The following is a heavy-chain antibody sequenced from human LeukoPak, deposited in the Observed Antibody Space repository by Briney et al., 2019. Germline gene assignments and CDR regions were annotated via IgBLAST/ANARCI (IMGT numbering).Heavy chain of an antibody. J-gene: IGHJ3*01. D-gene: IGHD2-15*01. CDR2: KYYSGSA. CDR1: GVFDSDGCDY. Sequence: PSETLSLTHDVCGVFDSDGCDYGTWIRQHRGKGLEWIGYKYYSGSAKYNPSLKSRLTISLDTSKNQFSLQLSSVTAADTATYYCATPCFSGISCLYVFHMGGQGTRVTVSS. CDR3: ATPCFSGISCLYVFHM. V-gene: IGHV4-31*11.